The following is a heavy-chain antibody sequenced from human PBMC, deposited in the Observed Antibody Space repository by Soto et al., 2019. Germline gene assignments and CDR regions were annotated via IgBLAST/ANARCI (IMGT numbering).Heavy chain of an antibody. Sequence: PSETLALTCSFSGGSISIRTFWWAWIRQPPGKGLEWIGDMYYSGSSYSSPSLKSRVTLSVDTSKNQLSLKLNSVTAADTAVYYCARHPRDDYNYGGSGIFDYWGQGTMVTGSS. V-gene: IGHV4-39*01. J-gene: IGHJ4*02. D-gene: IGHD4-4*01. CDR1: GGSISIRTFW. CDR2: MYYSGSS. CDR3: ARHPRDDYNYGGSGIFDY.